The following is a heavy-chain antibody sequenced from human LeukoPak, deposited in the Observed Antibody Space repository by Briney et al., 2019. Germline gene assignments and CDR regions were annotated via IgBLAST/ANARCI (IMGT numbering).Heavy chain of an antibody. CDR2: INHSGST. D-gene: IGHD2-8*01. J-gene: IGHJ5*02. CDR1: GGSFSGYY. CDR3: ARHIVLMVYAPNWFDP. V-gene: IGHV4-34*01. Sequence: PSETLSLTCAVYGGSFSGYYLSWIRQPPGKGLEWIGEINHSGSTNYNPSLKSRVTISVDTSKNQFSLKLSSVTAADTAVYYCARHIVLMVYAPNWFDPWGQGTLVTVSS.